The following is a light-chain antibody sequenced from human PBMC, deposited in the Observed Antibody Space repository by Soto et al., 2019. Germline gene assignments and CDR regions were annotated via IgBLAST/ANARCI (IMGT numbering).Light chain of an antibody. CDR2: GNN. CDR1: SSNIGAAYD. V-gene: IGLV1-40*01. Sequence: QSVLTQPPSVSGAPGQKVTISCTRSSSNIGAAYDVHWYQHLPGTAPKLLIYGNNNRPSGVPDRFSGYKSGTSASLAITGLQAEHEADYYCQSYDSSLSGWVFGGGTKLTVL. CDR3: QSYDSSLSGWV. J-gene: IGLJ3*02.